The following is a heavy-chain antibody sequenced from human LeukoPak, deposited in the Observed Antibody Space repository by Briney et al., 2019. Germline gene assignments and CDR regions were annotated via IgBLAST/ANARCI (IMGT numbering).Heavy chain of an antibody. CDR2: ISSTGGYT. CDR3: ARDRRSGWYFDF. Sequence: GGSLRLSCAASGFTFSDFYMNWIRQAPGKGLEWVSFISSTGGYTNHADSVKGRFTISRDNAKNSLYLQMNSLRAEDTAVYYCARDRRSGWYFDFWGQGTLVTVSS. V-gene: IGHV3-11*05. CDR1: GFTFSDFY. J-gene: IGHJ4*02. D-gene: IGHD6-19*01.